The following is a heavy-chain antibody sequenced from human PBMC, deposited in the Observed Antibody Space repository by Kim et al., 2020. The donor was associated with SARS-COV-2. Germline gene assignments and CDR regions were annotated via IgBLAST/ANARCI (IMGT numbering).Heavy chain of an antibody. CDR3: ARAGAAGCYGSGRDSYYG. J-gene: IGHJ6*01. V-gene: IGHV3-74*01. D-gene: IGHD3-10*01. CDR2: INSDGSST. Sequence: GGSLRLSCAASGFTFSSYWMHWVRQAPGKGLEWVSRINSDGSSTCYADSVKGRFTISRDNAKNTLYLQMNSLRAEDTAVYYCARAGAAGCYGSGRDSYYG. CDR1: GFTFSSYW.